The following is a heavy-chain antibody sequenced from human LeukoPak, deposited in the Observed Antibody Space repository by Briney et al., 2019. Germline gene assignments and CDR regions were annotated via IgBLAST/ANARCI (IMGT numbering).Heavy chain of an antibody. D-gene: IGHD2-2*01. CDR2: IIPIFGTA. V-gene: IGHV1-69*05. J-gene: IGHJ4*02. CDR3: AMSFKVVPAGILAFDY. CDR1: GGTFSSYA. Sequence: ASVKVSCKASGGTFSSYAISWVRQAPGQGLEWMGGIIPIFGTANYAQKFQGRVTITTDESTSTAYMELSSLRSEDTAVYYCAMSFKVVPAGILAFDYWGQGTLVTVSS.